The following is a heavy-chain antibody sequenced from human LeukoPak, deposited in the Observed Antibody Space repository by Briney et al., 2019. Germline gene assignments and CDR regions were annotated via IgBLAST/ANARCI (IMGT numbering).Heavy chain of an antibody. V-gene: IGHV4-59*08. CDR1: GGSISRYY. CDR3: ARWRTDRSGIDP. J-gene: IGHJ5*02. Sequence: SETLSLTCTVSGGSISRYYWSWIRQPPGKGLEWIGYIYYSGSTNYNPSLKSRVTISVDTSKNQFSLKLSSVTAADTAVYYCARWRTDRSGIDPWGQGTLVTVSS. CDR2: IYYSGST. D-gene: IGHD3-3*01.